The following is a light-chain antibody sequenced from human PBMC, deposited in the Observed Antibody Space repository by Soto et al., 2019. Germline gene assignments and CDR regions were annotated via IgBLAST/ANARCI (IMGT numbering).Light chain of an antibody. CDR3: QQYNIWPPIT. Sequence: EIVLTQSPSTLSLSPGERATLSCRASHSVSSYLAWYQQKPGQAPRLLIYGAYTRAAGVPARFSGSGSGTEFTLTITSLQSEDIALYYCQQYNIWPPITFGQGTRLEIK. V-gene: IGKV3-15*01. J-gene: IGKJ5*01. CDR2: GAY. CDR1: HSVSSY.